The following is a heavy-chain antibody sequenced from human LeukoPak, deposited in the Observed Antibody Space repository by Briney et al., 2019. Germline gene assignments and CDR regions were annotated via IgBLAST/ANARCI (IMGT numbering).Heavy chain of an antibody. Sequence: ASLKVSCKASGYTFTGYYMQCVPPTPGQGLEWMGWSNPNSDCTNYAQKLQGMVTMTRNTSISTANMELSTVRSDDTAFYYCVGVGAAVTIFFDYWGQGTLVTVSS. D-gene: IGHD3-9*01. CDR2: SNPNSDCT. V-gene: IGHV1-2*02. CDR1: GYTFTGYY. CDR3: VGVGAAVTIFFDY. J-gene: IGHJ4*02.